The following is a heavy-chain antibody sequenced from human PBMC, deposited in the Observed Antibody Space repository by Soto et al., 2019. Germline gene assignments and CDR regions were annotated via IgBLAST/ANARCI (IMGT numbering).Heavy chain of an antibody. CDR2: IYHSGST. CDR1: GGSIISGGYS. J-gene: IGHJ5*02. V-gene: IGHV4-30-2*01. D-gene: IGHD2-2*01. CDR3: ARVPDR. Sequence: SEPLSLNCAVSGGSIISGGYSWSWIRQPPGKGLEWIGYIYHSGSTYYNPSLKSRVTISVDRSKNQFSLKLSSVTAADTAVYYCARVPDRWGQGTLVTVSS.